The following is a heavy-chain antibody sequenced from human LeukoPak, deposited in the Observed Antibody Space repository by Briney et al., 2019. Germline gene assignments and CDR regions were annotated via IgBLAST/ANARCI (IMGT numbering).Heavy chain of an antibody. V-gene: IGHV4-39*07. CDR1: GGSISSSSYY. J-gene: IGHJ4*02. Sequence: PSETLSLTCAVSGGSISSSSYYWGWIRQPPGKGLEWIGSIYYSGSTYYNPSLKSRVTISVDTSKNQFSLKLSSVTAADTAVYYCAREIWSGYYILWGQGTLVTVSS. D-gene: IGHD3-3*01. CDR3: AREIWSGYYIL. CDR2: IYYSGST.